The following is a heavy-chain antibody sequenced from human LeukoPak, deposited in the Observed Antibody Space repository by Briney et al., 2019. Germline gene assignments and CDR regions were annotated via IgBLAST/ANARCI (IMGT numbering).Heavy chain of an antibody. V-gene: IGHV4-59*12. Sequence: MSSETLSLTCTVSGGSISSYYWSWIRQPPGKGLEWIGYIYYSGSTNYNPSLKSRVTISVDTSKNQFSLKLSSVTAADTAVYYCAREGRVVVPAALYYYYYYGMDVWGQGTTVTVSS. D-gene: IGHD2-2*01. J-gene: IGHJ6*02. CDR2: IYYSGST. CDR1: GGSISSYY. CDR3: AREGRVVVPAALYYYYYYGMDV.